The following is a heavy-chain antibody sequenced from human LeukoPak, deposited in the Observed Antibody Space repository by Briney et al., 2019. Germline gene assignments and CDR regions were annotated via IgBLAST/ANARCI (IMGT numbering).Heavy chain of an antibody. D-gene: IGHD4-17*01. Sequence: SETLSLTCTVSGGSISSYYWSWIRQPPGKGLKWIGYISYSGSTNYNPSLKSRVTISVDTSKNQFSLQLNSVTPEDTAVYYCARDPLAIGDYDPYYFDYWGQGTLVTVSS. V-gene: IGHV4-59*12. CDR2: ISYSGST. CDR3: ARDPLAIGDYDPYYFDY. J-gene: IGHJ4*02. CDR1: GGSISSYY.